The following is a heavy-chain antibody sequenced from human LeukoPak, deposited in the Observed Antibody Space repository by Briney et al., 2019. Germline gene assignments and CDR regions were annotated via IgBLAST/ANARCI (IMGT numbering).Heavy chain of an antibody. Sequence: GGSLRLSCAASGFTFSNYWIHWVRQAPGKGLVWVSRIDNAGSITTYADSVKGRFTISRDDAKNSLHLQMNSLRAEDTAMYYCAREPTVTTSGYWGQGTLVTVSS. CDR2: IDNAGSIT. J-gene: IGHJ4*02. CDR3: AREPTVTTSGY. D-gene: IGHD4-17*01. CDR1: GFTFSNYW. V-gene: IGHV3-74*03.